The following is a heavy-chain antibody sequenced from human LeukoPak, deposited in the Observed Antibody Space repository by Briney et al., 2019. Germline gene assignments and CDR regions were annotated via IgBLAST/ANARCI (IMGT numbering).Heavy chain of an antibody. V-gene: IGHV3-23*01. CDR3: AMVDTAMVTWDYYSYYGMDV. CDR1: GFTFSSYA. J-gene: IGHJ6*02. D-gene: IGHD5-18*01. Sequence: GGSLRLYCAASGFTFSSYAMSWVRQAPGKGLEWVSAISGSGGSTYYADSVKGRFTISRDNSKNTLYLQMNSLRAEDTAVYYCAMVDTAMVTWDYYSYYGMDVWGQGTTVTVSS. CDR2: ISGSGGST.